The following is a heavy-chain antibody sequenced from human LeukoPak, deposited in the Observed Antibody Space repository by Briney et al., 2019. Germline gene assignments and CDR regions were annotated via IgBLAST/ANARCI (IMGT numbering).Heavy chain of an antibody. CDR1: GFTFSSSY. D-gene: IGHD2-15*01. J-gene: IGHJ4*02. CDR2: TNPDGDKK. V-gene: IGHV3-7*01. Sequence: GGSLRLSCAASGFTFSSSYMTWVRQTPGKGLEWVANTNPDGDKKYYVDSVKGRFTISRDNAKNSLHLQMNSLRVDDTAVYYCSRGGSWWLDNWGQGTLVTVSS. CDR3: SRGGSWWLDN.